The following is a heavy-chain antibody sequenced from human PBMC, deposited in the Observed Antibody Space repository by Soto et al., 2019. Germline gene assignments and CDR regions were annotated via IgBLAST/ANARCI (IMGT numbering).Heavy chain of an antibody. D-gene: IGHD6-25*01. Sequence: SETLSLTCAVSGGSISSGGYSWSWIRQPPGKGLEWIGYIYHSGSTYYNPSLKSRVTISVDRSKNQFSLKLSSVTAADTAVYYCARRRGGDFDYWGQGNQVTVSS. CDR3: ARRRGGDFDY. J-gene: IGHJ4*02. CDR2: IYHSGST. V-gene: IGHV4-30-2*01. CDR1: GGSISSGGYS.